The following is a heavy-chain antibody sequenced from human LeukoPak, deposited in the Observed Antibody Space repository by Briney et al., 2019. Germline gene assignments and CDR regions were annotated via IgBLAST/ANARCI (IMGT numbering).Heavy chain of an antibody. Sequence: PGRSLRLSWAASGFSFSTYGMEWVRQAPGKGLEWVAVIGYDGSNKYYADSVKGRFTISRDNSKNTLYLQMNSLRAEDTAVYYCARGGAYSGSYLDYWGHGTLVTVSS. D-gene: IGHD1-26*01. V-gene: IGHV3-33*01. J-gene: IGHJ4*01. CDR2: IGYDGSNK. CDR1: GFSFSTYG. CDR3: ARGGAYSGSYLDY.